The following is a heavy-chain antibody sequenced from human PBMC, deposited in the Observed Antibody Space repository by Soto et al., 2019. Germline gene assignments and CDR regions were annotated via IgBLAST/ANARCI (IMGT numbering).Heavy chain of an antibody. CDR1: GGSFSGYY. CDR2: INHSGST. J-gene: IGHJ4*02. D-gene: IGHD2-2*01. CDR3: ARARQLRARGGRGTSRIFDY. V-gene: IGHV4-34*01. Sequence: PSETLSLTCAVYGGSFSGYYWSWIRQPPGKGLEWIGEINHSGSTNYNPSLKSRVTISVDTSKNQFSLKLSSVTAADTAVYYCARARQLRARGGRGTSRIFDYWGQGTLVTVSS.